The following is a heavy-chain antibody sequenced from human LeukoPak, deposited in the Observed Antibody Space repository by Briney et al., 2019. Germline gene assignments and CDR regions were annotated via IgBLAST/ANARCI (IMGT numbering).Heavy chain of an antibody. Sequence: GGSLRLSCAASGFTFSSYSMNWVRQAPGKGLEWVSSISSSSSYIYYADSVEGRFTISRDNAKNSLYLQMNNLRDEDTAVYYCAKDPPCSGGTCYGYFESWGQGILVTVSS. J-gene: IGHJ4*02. CDR1: GFTFSSYS. CDR2: ISSSSSYI. V-gene: IGHV3-21*04. D-gene: IGHD2-15*01. CDR3: AKDPPCSGGTCYGYFES.